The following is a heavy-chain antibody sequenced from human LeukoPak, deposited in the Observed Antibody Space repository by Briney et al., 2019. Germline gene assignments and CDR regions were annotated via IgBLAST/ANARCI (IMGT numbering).Heavy chain of an antibody. Sequence: GGSLRLSCAASGFTFSNAWMSWVRQAPGKGLEWVGRIKSKTDGGTTDYGAPVKGRFTISRDDSKNTLYLQMNSLKTEDTAVYYCTKRNYGSGSYFYYWGQGTLVTVSS. V-gene: IGHV3-15*01. J-gene: IGHJ4*02. CDR2: IKSKTDGGTT. CDR3: TKRNYGSGSYFYY. CDR1: GFTFSNAW. D-gene: IGHD3-10*01.